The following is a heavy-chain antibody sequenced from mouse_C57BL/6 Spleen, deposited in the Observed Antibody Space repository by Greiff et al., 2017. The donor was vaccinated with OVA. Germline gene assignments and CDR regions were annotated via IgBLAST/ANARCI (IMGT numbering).Heavy chain of an antibody. Sequence: EVMLVESEGGLVQPGSSMKLSCTASGFTFSDYYMAWVRQVPEKGLEWVANINYDGSSTYYLDSLKSRFIISRDNAKNILYLQMSSLKSEDTATDYCARGGDGNFYFDYWGQGTTLTVSS. CDR3: ARGGDGNFYFDY. D-gene: IGHD2-1*01. J-gene: IGHJ2*01. V-gene: IGHV5-16*01. CDR1: GFTFSDYY. CDR2: INYDGSST.